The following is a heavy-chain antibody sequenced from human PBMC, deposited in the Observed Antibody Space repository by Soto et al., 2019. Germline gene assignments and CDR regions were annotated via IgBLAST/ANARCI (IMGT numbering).Heavy chain of an antibody. J-gene: IGHJ6*02. CDR2: ISGSGGST. CDR1: GFTFSSYA. V-gene: IGHV3-23*01. Sequence: GSLRLSCAASGFTFSSYAMSWVRQAPGKGLEWVSAISGSGGSTYYADSVRGRFTISRDNSKNTLYLQMNSLRAEDTAVYYCAVSLTGTALFYYYGMDVWGQGTTVTVSS. D-gene: IGHD1-7*01. CDR3: AVSLTGTALFYYYGMDV.